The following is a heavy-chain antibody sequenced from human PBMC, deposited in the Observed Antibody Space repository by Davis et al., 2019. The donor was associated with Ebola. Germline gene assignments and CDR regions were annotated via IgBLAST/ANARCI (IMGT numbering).Heavy chain of an antibody. Sequence: GESLKISCAASGFTFSDYYMSWIRQAPGKGLEWVSYISRSSSYTNYADSVKGRFTISRDNAENSLYLQMNSLRAEDTAVYYCARDAEYSSLLYYGMDVWGQGTTVTVSS. CDR2: ISRSSSYT. CDR1: GFTFSDYY. D-gene: IGHD6-6*01. J-gene: IGHJ6*02. V-gene: IGHV3-11*06. CDR3: ARDAEYSSLLYYGMDV.